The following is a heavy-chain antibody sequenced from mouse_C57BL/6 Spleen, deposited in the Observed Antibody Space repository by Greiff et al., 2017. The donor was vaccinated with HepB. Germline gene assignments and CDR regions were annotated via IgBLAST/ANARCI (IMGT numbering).Heavy chain of an antibody. J-gene: IGHJ1*03. D-gene: IGHD2-4*01. Sequence: VQLQQSGPELVKPGASVKISCKASGYTFTDYYMNWVKQSHGKSLEWIGDINPNNGGTSYNQKFKGKATLTVDKSSSTAYMELRSLTSEDSAVYYCARDDYDGYFDVGGTGTTVTVSS. CDR2: INPNNGGT. CDR3: ARDDYDGYFDV. CDR1: GYTFTDYY. V-gene: IGHV1-26*01.